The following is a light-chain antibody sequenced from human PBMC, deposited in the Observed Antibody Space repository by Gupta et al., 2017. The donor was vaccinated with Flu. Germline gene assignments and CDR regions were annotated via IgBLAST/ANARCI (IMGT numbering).Light chain of an antibody. V-gene: IGLV2-14*01. CDR3: SSYTSSSSTWV. Sequence: SALTQPASVSGSPGPSITISCTGTSSDVGGYNYVSWYQQHPGKAPKLMIYEVSKRPAGVSNRFSGSKSGNTASLTISGLQAEDEADYYCSSYTSSSSTWVFGGGTKLTVL. J-gene: IGLJ3*02. CDR1: SSDVGGYNY. CDR2: EVS.